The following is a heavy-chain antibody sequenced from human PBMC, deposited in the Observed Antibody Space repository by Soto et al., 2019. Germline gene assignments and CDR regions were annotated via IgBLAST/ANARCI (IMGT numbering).Heavy chain of an antibody. J-gene: IGHJ4*02. CDR2: IYYSGST. CDR1: GGSISSSSYY. Sequence: SETLSLTCTVSGGSISSSSYYWGWIRQPPGKGLEWFGSIYYSGSTYYNPSSKSRVTISVDTSKNQFSLKLSSVTAADTAVYYWAGQVVAASSPLDYWGQGTLVTVSS. CDR3: AGQVVAASSPLDY. D-gene: IGHD2-15*01. V-gene: IGHV4-39*01.